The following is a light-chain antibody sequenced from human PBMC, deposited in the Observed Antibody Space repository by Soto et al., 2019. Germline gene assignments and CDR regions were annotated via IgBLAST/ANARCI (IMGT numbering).Light chain of an antibody. CDR3: QQYDTYWT. J-gene: IGKJ1*01. CDR2: DAS. V-gene: IGKV1-5*01. Sequence: DIQMTQSPSTLSASVGDRVTITCRTTQSISTWMAWDQQKPGKASRLVIVDASSMESGVPSRFSGSRSGTEFTLTISSLQPDDIATYYGQQYDTYWTFSQGTKVDIK. CDR1: QSISTW.